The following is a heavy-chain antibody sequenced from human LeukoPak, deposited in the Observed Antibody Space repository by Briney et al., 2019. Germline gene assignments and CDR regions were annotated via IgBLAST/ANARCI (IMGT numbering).Heavy chain of an antibody. V-gene: IGHV4-61*01. Sequence: PSETLSPTCTVSGGSVSSGSYYWSWIRQPPGKGLEWIGYIYYSGSTNYNPSLKSRVTMSIDMSKNQFSLKLSSVTAADTAVYYCARDSGYCSGGSCYPANFDYWGQGTLVTVSS. D-gene: IGHD2-15*01. CDR1: GGSVSSGSYY. J-gene: IGHJ4*02. CDR2: IYYSGST. CDR3: ARDSGYCSGGSCYPANFDY.